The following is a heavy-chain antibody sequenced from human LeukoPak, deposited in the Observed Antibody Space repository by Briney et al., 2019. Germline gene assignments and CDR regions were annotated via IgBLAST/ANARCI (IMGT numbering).Heavy chain of an antibody. CDR3: AGLAARLNSFGYYDYYMDV. D-gene: IGHD6-6*01. J-gene: IGHJ6*03. Sequence: KTSETLSLTCAVSGGSISSSNWWSWVRRPPGKGLEWIGEIYHSGSTNYNPSLKSRVTISVDKSKNQFSLKLNSVTAADTAVYYCAGLAARLNSFGYYDYYMDVWGKGTTVTVSS. CDR2: IYHSGST. V-gene: IGHV4-4*02. CDR1: GGSISSSNW.